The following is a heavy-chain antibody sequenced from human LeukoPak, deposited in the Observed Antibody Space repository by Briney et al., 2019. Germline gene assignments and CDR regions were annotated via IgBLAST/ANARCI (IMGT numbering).Heavy chain of an antibody. D-gene: IGHD2-2*01. V-gene: IGHV3-74*01. J-gene: IGHJ4*02. CDR2: INGDGSST. CDR3: ARDLVVTSAY. CDR1: GFTFHDYA. Sequence: GGSLRLSCAASGFTFHDYAMHWVRQAPGKGLVWVSRINGDGSSTTYADSVKGRFTISRDNAKNTLYLQMNGLRAEDTAVYYCARDLVVTSAYWGQGTLVTVSS.